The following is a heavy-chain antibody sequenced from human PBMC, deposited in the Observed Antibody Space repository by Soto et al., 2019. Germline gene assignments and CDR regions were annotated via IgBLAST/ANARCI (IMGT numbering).Heavy chain of an antibody. CDR2: INPSGGST. J-gene: IGHJ4*02. Sequence: ASVKVSCKASGYTFTIYYMHWVRQAPGQGLEWMGIINPSGGSTSYAQKFQGRVTMTRDASTSTVYMELSSLRSEDTAVYYCASQRYCSSTSCTTPHYWGQGTLVTVSS. CDR3: ASQRYCSSTSCTTPHY. CDR1: GYTFTIYY. D-gene: IGHD2-2*01. V-gene: IGHV1-46*03.